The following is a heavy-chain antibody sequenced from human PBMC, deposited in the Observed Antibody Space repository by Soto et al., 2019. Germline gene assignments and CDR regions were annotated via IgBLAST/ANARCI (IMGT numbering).Heavy chain of an antibody. CDR3: ARPPSSYCYGYCDF. CDR2: INPSGGGT. Sequence: QVQLVQSGAEVKEPGALVKISCKASGYTFTSYYMHWVRQAPGQGLEWMGIINPSGGGTSYAQKFQGRVTMTRDTSTSTVYMDLSSLRSEDTAVYYCARPPSSYCYGYCDFWGQGTLVTVSS. D-gene: IGHD5-18*01. V-gene: IGHV1-46*01. CDR1: GYTFTSYY. J-gene: IGHJ4*02.